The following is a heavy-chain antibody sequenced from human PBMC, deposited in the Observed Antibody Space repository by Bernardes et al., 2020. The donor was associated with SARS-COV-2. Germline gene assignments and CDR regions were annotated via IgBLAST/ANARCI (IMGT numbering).Heavy chain of an antibody. J-gene: IGHJ5*02. CDR3: AREGGCDYGDSGCWFDP. Sequence: ASVKVSCKASGYTFTGYYMHWVRQAPGQGLEWMGWINPNSGGTNYAQKFQGRVTMTRDTSISTAYMELSRLRSDDTAVYYCAREGGCDYGDSGCWFDPWGQGTLVTVSS. D-gene: IGHD4-17*01. CDR2: INPNSGGT. CDR1: GYTFTGYY. V-gene: IGHV1-2*02.